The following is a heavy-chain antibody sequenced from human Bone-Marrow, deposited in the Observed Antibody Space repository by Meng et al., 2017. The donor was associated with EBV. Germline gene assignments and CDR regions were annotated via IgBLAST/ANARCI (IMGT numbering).Heavy chain of an antibody. CDR1: RGFITSGDW. CDR3: ARAGYHRPASEY. D-gene: IGHD2-15*01. CDR2: IHHSGGT. Sequence: VHLRESGRGLVRPSGTLSLTCAVSRGFITSGDWWSWVRQSPGKGLEWIGEIHHSGGTSYNPSLKSRVTISLDMSKDQFSLRLSSVTAADTAVYYCARAGYHRPASEYWGQGTLVTVSS. V-gene: IGHV4-4*02. J-gene: IGHJ4*02.